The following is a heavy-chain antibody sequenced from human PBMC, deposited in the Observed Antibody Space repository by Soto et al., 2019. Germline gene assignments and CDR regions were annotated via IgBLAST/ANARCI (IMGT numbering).Heavy chain of an antibody. CDR1: GFTFSNCA. D-gene: IGHD6-19*01. V-gene: IGHV3-23*01. CDR3: AKGNTSGWYFFDY. Sequence: GGSLRLSCEGSGFTFSNCAMSWVRQAPGKGLEWVSGISGTGRSTFYADSVKDRFTISGDNSKNTVYLEMTSLRAEDTAVYYCAKGNTSGWYFFDYWGHGTLVTVSS. CDR2: ISGTGRST. J-gene: IGHJ4*01.